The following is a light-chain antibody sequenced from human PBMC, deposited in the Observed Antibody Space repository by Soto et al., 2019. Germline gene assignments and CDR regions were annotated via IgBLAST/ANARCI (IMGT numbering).Light chain of an antibody. CDR2: DVS. V-gene: IGLV2-14*03. Sequence: QSALTQPASMSGSPGQSITISCTGTTSDVGAYNYVSWYQQHPGKAPKLIIYDVSYRASGVSNRFSGSKSGNTASLTISGLQAEDEADYYCSSYTSSSTPVVFGGGTKLTVL. CDR1: TSDVGAYNY. J-gene: IGLJ2*01. CDR3: SSYTSSSTPVV.